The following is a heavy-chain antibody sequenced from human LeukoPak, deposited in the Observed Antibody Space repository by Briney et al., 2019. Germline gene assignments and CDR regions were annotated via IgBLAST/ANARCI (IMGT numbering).Heavy chain of an antibody. D-gene: IGHD6-13*01. Sequence: SETLSLTCTVSGGSISSYYWSWIRQPPGKGLEWIGYIYYSGSTYYNPSLKSRVTISVDTSKNQFSLKLSSVTAADTAVYYCARLPRGAAAGTKSFRWGQGTLVTVSS. J-gene: IGHJ4*02. CDR3: ARLPRGAAAGTKSFR. CDR2: IYYSGST. CDR1: GGSISSYY. V-gene: IGHV4-59*12.